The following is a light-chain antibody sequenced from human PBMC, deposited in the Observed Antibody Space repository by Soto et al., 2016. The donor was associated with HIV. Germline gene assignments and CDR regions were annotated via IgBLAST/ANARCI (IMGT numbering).Light chain of an antibody. J-gene: IGLJ2*01. Sequence: SYELTQPPSVSVSPGQTASITCSGDKLGNKYACWYRQKPGQSPVLVIYQDSKRPSGIPERFSGSNSGNTATLTISRVEAGDEADYYCQVWDSNSDHVVFGGGTKLTVL. CDR2: QDS. CDR3: QVWDSNSDHVV. CDR1: KLGNKY. V-gene: IGLV3-1*01.